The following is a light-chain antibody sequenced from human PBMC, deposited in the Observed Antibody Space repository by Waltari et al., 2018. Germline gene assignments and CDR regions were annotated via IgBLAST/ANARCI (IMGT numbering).Light chain of an antibody. CDR2: DVS. V-gene: IGLV2-11*01. J-gene: IGLJ2*01. CDR1: SSDIGAYNF. CDR3: SSYAGTYTLGL. Sequence: QSALTQPRSVSGSPGESVTITCTGTSSDIGAYNFVSWYQHHPGKGPKLLIYDVSGRPSGVPERFSGSKSGNPASLTISGLQAEDEADYFCSSYAGTYTLGLFGAGTTLTV.